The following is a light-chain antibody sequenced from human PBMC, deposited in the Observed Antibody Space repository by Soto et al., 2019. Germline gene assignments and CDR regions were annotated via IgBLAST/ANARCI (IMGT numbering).Light chain of an antibody. CDR2: GAS. CDR3: QQYNNWPV. CDR1: QSVSRSY. V-gene: IGKV3-20*01. J-gene: IGKJ3*01. Sequence: EIVLTQSPCTLSLSPGDRATLSCRASQSVSRSYLGWYQQKPGQAPRLLMYGASIRAAGVPDRFSGSGSGTEFTLTISSLQSEDFAVYYCQQYNNWPVFGPGTKVDIK.